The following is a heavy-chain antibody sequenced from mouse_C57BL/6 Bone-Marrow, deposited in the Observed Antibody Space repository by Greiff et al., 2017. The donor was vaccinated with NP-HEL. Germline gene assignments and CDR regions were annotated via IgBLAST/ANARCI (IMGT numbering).Heavy chain of an antibody. CDR1: GFTFSDYY. V-gene: IGHV5-16*01. CDR3: ARERDDGYSWYFDV. D-gene: IGHD2-3*01. J-gene: IGHJ1*03. CDR2: INYDGSST. Sequence: EVKLMESEGGLVQPGSSMKLSCTASGFTFSDYYMAWVRQVPEKGLEWVANINYDGSSTYYLDSLKSRFIISRDNAKNILYLQMSSLKSEDTATYYCARERDDGYSWYFDVWGTGTTVTVSS.